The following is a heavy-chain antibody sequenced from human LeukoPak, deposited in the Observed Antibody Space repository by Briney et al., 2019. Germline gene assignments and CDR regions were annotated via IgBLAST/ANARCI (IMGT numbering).Heavy chain of an antibody. J-gene: IGHJ4*02. D-gene: IGHD4-17*01. CDR3: ARGDYGDYLGYYFDY. V-gene: IGHV1-2*02. Sequence: ASVKVSCKASGYTFTGYYIHWARQAPGQGLEWMGWINPNSGGTSYAQKFQGRVTMTRDTSISTAYMELRRLRSDDSAVYSCARGDYGDYLGYYFDYWGQGTLVTVSS. CDR2: INPNSGGT. CDR1: GYTFTGYY.